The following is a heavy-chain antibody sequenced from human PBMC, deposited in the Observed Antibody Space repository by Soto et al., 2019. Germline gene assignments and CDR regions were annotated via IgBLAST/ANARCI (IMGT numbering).Heavy chain of an antibody. CDR3: ARHREMAKTNPIPNFDY. Sequence: QVQLVQSGAEVKKPGSSVKVSCKASGGTFSSYAISWVRQAPGQGLEWMGGIIPIVGTANYAQKFQGRVTITADESTSPAYMELSSLRSEDTAVYYCARHREMAKTNPIPNFDYWGQGTLVTFSS. D-gene: IGHD5-12*01. CDR2: IIPIVGTA. J-gene: IGHJ4*02. CDR1: GGTFSSYA. V-gene: IGHV1-69*12.